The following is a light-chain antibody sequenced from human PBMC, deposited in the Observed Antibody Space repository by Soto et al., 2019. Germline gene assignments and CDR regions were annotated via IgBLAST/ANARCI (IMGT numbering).Light chain of an antibody. V-gene: IGKV3-20*01. Sequence: EIVLTQSPGRLSWSPGERATLSCRASQSISSSYLAWYQQKPGQAPRLLIYGASTRATGIPDRFSGSGSGTDFTLTISRLESEDFAVYYCQQYGSSPRTFGQGTKVDIK. CDR2: GAS. J-gene: IGKJ1*01. CDR3: QQYGSSPRT. CDR1: QSISSSY.